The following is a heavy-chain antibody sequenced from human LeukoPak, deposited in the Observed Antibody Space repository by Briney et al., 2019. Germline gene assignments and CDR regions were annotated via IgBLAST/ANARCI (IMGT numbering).Heavy chain of an antibody. V-gene: IGHV3-30*02. CDR3: AKWSGDYPSYYLDY. J-gene: IGHJ4*02. Sequence: PGGSLRLSCAASGFSFSSYGMHWVRQAPGKGLEWVALIRSDGSSKNYADSVKGRFTISRDASKSTVYLQMNSLRAEDTAVYSCAKWSGDYPSYYLDYWGQGTLVTVSS. CDR2: IRSDGSSK. CDR1: GFSFSSYG. D-gene: IGHD4-17*01.